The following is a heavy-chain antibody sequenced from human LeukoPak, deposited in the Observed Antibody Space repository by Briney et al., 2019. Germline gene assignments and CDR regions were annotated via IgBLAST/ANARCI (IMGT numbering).Heavy chain of an antibody. CDR1: GYTFTSYY. CDR2: INPSGGST. J-gene: IGHJ4*02. V-gene: IGHV1-46*01. CDR3: ARDLLWGGSGTAGGY. D-gene: IGHD3-3*01. Sequence: ASVKVSCKASGYTFTSYYMHWVRQAPGQGLEWMGIINPSGGSTSYAQKFQSRVTMTRDTSTSTVYMELSSLRSEDTAVYYCARDLLWGGSGTAGGYWGQGTLVTVSS.